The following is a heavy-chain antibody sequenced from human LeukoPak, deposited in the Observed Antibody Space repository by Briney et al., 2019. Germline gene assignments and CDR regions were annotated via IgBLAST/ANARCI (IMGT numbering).Heavy chain of an antibody. D-gene: IGHD4-17*01. Sequence: PGGSLRLSCAASGFIFRSYWMSSVRQAPGKGLEWVANIKQDASENYYVDSVKGRFTISRDNAMNSLYLQMNTLRAEDTAVYYCARAQGGNYGDYLEYYFDYWGQGTLVTVSS. CDR2: IKQDASEN. J-gene: IGHJ4*02. V-gene: IGHV3-7*03. CDR1: GFIFRSYW. CDR3: ARAQGGNYGDYLEYYFDY.